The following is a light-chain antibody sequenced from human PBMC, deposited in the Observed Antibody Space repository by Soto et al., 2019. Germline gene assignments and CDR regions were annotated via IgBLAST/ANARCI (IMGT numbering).Light chain of an antibody. CDR2: DAS. CDR1: QSISTN. J-gene: IGKJ4*01. V-gene: IGKV3-11*01. CDR3: QQRNNWPGT. Sequence: EIVLTQSPATLSLSPGKRPPLSCRASQSISTNLAWYQQKPGQAPRLLIYDASNRATGIPARFSGSGSGTDFTLTISSLEPEDFAVYHCQQRNNWPGTFGGGTKVEIK.